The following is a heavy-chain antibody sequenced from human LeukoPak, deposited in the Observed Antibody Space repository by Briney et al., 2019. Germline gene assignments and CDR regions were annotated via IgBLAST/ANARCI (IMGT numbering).Heavy chain of an antibody. V-gene: IGHV4-59*01. CDR3: ARETHVVPAAADAFDI. CDR1: GGSISSYY. D-gene: IGHD2-2*01. J-gene: IGHJ3*02. CDR2: IYYSGST. Sequence: SQTLSLTCTVSGGSISSYYRSWIRQPPGKGLEWIGYIYYSGSTNYNPSLKSRVTISVDTSKNQFSLKLSSVTAADTAVYYCARETHVVPAAADAFDIWGQGTMVTVSS.